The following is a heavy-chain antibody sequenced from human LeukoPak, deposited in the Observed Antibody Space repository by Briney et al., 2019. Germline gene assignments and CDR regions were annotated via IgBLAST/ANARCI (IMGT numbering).Heavy chain of an antibody. D-gene: IGHD6-6*01. CDR1: GFTFSSYW. J-gene: IGHJ4*02. CDR2: IKQDGSDK. V-gene: IGHV3-7*01. CDR3: ARDDTTSSFDY. Sequence: GGSLRLSCAASGFTFSSYWMTWVRQAPGKGLEWVANIKQDGSDKYYVDSVKGRFTISRDNAKNSLYLQMNSLRAEDTAAYYCARDDTTSSFDYWGQGTLVTVSS.